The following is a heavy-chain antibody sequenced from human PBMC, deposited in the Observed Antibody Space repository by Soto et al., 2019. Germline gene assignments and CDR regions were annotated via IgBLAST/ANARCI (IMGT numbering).Heavy chain of an antibody. J-gene: IGHJ4*02. Sequence: DVQLVESGGVVVQPGGSLRLSCAASGFTFDDYTMHWVRQAPGKGLEWVSLISWDGGSTYYADSVKGRFTISRDNSKNSLYLQMNSLRTEDTALYYCAKDARGRRRGYYYFDYWGQGTLVTVSS. CDR2: ISWDGGST. V-gene: IGHV3-43*01. D-gene: IGHD5-18*01. CDR1: GFTFDDYT. CDR3: AKDARGRRRGYYYFDY.